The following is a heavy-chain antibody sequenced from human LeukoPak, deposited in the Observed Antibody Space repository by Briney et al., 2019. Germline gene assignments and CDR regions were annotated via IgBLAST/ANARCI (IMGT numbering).Heavy chain of an antibody. J-gene: IGHJ3*02. CDR2: INPNSGGT. Sequence: ASVKVSCKAAGYTFTGYYMHWVRQAPGQGLEWMGWINPNSGGTNYAQKFQGRVTMTRDTSISTAYMELSSLRSEDTAIYYCARIRDGYNDAYDIWGQGTVVTVPS. V-gene: IGHV1-2*02. D-gene: IGHD5-24*01. CDR1: GYTFTGYY. CDR3: ARIRDGYNDAYDI.